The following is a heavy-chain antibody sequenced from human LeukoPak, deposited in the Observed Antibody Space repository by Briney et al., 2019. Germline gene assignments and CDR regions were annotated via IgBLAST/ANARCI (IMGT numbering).Heavy chain of an antibody. CDR2: ISWNSGSI. D-gene: IGHD5-24*01. CDR1: GFTFDDYA. CDR3: TRRAARWQFDL. J-gene: IGHJ2*01. V-gene: IGHV3-9*01. Sequence: PGGSLRLSCAASGFTFDDYAMHWVRQAPGKGLEWVSGISWNSGSIGYADSVKGRFTISRDNAKNSLYLQMSSLRAEDTALYYCTRRAARWQFDLWGRGTLLTVSS.